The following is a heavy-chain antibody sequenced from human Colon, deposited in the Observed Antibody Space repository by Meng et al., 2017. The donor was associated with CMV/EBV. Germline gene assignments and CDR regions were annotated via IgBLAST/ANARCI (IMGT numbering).Heavy chain of an antibody. CDR1: GLTFRDQF. CDR2: ISGSGTSI. D-gene: IGHD5/OR15-5a*01. CDR3: ALVSSSTIDY. Sequence: LSCAVCGLTFRDQFMSWIRQAPGTGLEWLSYISGSGTSIYHADSVKGRFTISRDNAKNSLYLQMNSLRAEDTAVYYCALVSSSTIDYWGQGTLVTVSS. V-gene: IGHV3-11*01. J-gene: IGHJ4*02.